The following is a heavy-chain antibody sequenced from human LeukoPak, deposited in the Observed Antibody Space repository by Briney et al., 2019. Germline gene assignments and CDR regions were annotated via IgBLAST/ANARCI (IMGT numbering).Heavy chain of an antibody. V-gene: IGHV4-4*02. Sequence: PSETLSLTCAVSGGSISSGNWWSWVRQPPGKGLEWIGEIYHSGNTNYNPSLKSRVTISVDWSKNHFSLKLSSVTAADTAVYYCAREGDYDILTGYYFIDSWGQGTLVTLSS. CDR3: AREGDYDILTGYYFIDS. CDR2: IYHSGNT. J-gene: IGHJ4*02. CDR1: GGSISSGNW. D-gene: IGHD3-9*01.